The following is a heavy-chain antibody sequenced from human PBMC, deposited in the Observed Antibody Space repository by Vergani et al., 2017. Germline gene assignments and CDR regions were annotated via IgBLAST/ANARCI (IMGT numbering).Heavy chain of an antibody. CDR2: ISGSGGST. Sequence: VQVVESGGGVVQPGRSLRLSCAASGFTFSSYPIHWVRQAPGKGLEWVSAISGSGGSTYYADSVKGRFTISRDNSKNTLYLQMNSLRAEDTAIYYCAKDILTNYIRDFWDYWGQGTLVTVSS. CDR1: GFTFSSYP. D-gene: IGHD3-9*01. V-gene: IGHV3-23*04. CDR3: AKDILTNYIRDFWDY. J-gene: IGHJ4*02.